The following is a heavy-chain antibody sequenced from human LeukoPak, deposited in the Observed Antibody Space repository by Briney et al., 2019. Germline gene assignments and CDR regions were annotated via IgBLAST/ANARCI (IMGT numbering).Heavy chain of an antibody. CDR3: ATLVSTRYYFDY. CDR2: IYHSGIT. CDR1: DYSISSGYGYY. J-gene: IGHJ4*02. Sequence: PSETLSLTCTVSDYSISSGYGYYWGWIRQPPGKGLEWIGNIYHSGITYYNHFNSSLKSRVTISIDTSKNQFSLRLTSVTAADTAVYFCATLVSTRYYFDYWGRGTLVTVSS. V-gene: IGHV4-38-2*02. D-gene: IGHD5/OR15-5a*01.